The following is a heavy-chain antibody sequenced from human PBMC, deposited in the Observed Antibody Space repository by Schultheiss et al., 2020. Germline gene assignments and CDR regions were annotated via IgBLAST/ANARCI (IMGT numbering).Heavy chain of an antibody. CDR3: ARGVEDRVDP. CDR1: GGSVSSGSYY. Sequence: SETLSLTCTVSGGSVSSGSYYWSWIRQPPGKGLEWIGYIYYSGSTNYNPSLKSRVTISVDTSKNQFSLKLSSVTAADTAVYYCARGVEDRVDPWGQGTLVTVSS. V-gene: IGHV4-61*01. J-gene: IGHJ5*02. CDR2: IYYSGST.